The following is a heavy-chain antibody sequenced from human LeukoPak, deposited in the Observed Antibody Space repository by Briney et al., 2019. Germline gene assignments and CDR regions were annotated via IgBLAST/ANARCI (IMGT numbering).Heavy chain of an antibody. CDR2: INPNSGGT. CDR3: ARELTMVRGSGYFDY. CDR1: GYTFTSYD. V-gene: IGHV1-2*02. J-gene: IGHJ4*02. Sequence: GASVKVSCKASGYTFTSYDISWVRQAPGQGLEWMGWINPNSGGTNYAQKFQGRVTMTRDTSISTAYMELSRLRSDDTAVYYCARELTMVRGSGYFDYWGQGTLVTVSS. D-gene: IGHD3-10*01.